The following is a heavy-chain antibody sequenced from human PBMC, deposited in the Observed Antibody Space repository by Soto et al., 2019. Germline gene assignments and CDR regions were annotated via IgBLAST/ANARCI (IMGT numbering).Heavy chain of an antibody. V-gene: IGHV3-30*18. CDR1: GFTFSSYA. Sequence: QVQLVESGGGVVQPGRSLRLSCAASGFTFSSYAMHWVRQTPDKGLEWVAFLSYDGSHNYYADSVKGRFTISRDNSKNTLYPQMNSLRVEDTAVYYCAKDRSTIFGVLTYYFDYWGQGTLVTVSS. CDR3: AKDRSTIFGVLTYYFDY. D-gene: IGHD3-3*01. J-gene: IGHJ4*02. CDR2: LSYDGSHN.